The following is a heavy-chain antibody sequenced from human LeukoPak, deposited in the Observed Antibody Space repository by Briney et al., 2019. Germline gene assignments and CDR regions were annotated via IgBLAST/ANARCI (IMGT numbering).Heavy chain of an antibody. CDR2: SRIKDKSYTT. J-gene: IGHJ4*02. V-gene: IGHV3-72*01. CDR1: GFTFSGHY. D-gene: IGHD3-22*01. Sequence: PGGSLRLSCAASGFTFSGHYMDWVRQAPGKGLEWVGRSRIKDKSYTTEYAASVKGRFTISRDDSKNSLYLQMNSLKTEDTAVYYCARVRYYDSSGSLDYWGQGTLVTVSS. CDR3: ARVRYYDSSGSLDY.